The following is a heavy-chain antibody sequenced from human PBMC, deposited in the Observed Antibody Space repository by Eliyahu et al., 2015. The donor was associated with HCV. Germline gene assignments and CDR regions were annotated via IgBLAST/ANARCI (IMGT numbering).Heavy chain of an antibody. CDR1: XFNISPYW. CDR3: ARDVTFGGSLRQSSYAMDV. Sequence: EVKLVESGGGLVQPGGSLXXSCAPSXFNISPYWMTWVRQAPGKGXEWXANIAQDGSEKSYVDSVRGRFTISRDYVENSLYLQMNSLRAEDTAVYYCARDVTFGGSLRQSSYAMDVWGQGTTVTVSS. CDR2: IAQDGSEK. D-gene: IGHD3-16*01. V-gene: IGHV3-7*01. J-gene: IGHJ6*02.